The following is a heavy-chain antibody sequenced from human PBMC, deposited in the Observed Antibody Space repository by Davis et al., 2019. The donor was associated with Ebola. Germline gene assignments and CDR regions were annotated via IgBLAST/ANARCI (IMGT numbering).Heavy chain of an antibody. CDR2: INPNSGGT. D-gene: IGHD2-21*02. J-gene: IGHJ5*02. CDR3: ARAEYTHIVVVTALNWFDP. Sequence: AASVKVSCKASGYTFTGYYMHWVRQAPGQGLEWMGRINPNSGGTNYAQKFQGRVTMTRDTSISTAYMELSRLRSDDTAVYYCARAEYTHIVVVTALNWFDPWGQGTLVTVSS. V-gene: IGHV1-2*06. CDR1: GYTFTGYY.